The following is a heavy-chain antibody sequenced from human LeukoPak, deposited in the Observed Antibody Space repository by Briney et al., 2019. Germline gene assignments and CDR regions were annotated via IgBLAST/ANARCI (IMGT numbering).Heavy chain of an antibody. V-gene: IGHV4-31*03. J-gene: IGHJ3*02. Sequence: PSESLSLTCTVSGGSISSGGYYWSWLRQHPGRGLEWTGYFYDSGSTYYNPSLKSRVTISVDTSKNQFSLKLSSVTAADTAVYYCARVRYFDWLSRFKAFDIWGQGTMVTVSS. CDR1: GGSISSGGYY. D-gene: IGHD3-9*01. CDR2: FYDSGST. CDR3: ARVRYFDWLSRFKAFDI.